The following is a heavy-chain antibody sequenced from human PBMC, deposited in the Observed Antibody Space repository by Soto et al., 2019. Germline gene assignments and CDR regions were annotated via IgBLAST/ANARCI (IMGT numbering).Heavy chain of an antibody. J-gene: IGHJ5*02. CDR2: FDPEDGET. CDR3: ATSYVPLCSGGSCYGWFDL. V-gene: IGHV1-24*01. CDR1: GYTLTELS. D-gene: IGHD2-15*01. Sequence: AVKVSCKFSGYTLTELSMHWVRQAPGKGLEWMGGFDPEDGETIYAQKFQGRVTMTEDTSTDTAYMELSSLRSEDTAVYYCATSYVPLCSGGSCYGWFDLWGQGAPVTVSS.